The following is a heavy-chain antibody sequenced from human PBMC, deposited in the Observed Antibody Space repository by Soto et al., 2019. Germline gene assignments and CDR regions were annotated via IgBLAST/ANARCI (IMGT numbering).Heavy chain of an antibody. D-gene: IGHD3-9*01. CDR3: ARLRVLRYFDWPQEVADY. V-gene: IGHV1-18*01. J-gene: IGHJ4*02. CDR2: ISAYNGNT. CDR1: GYTFTSYG. Sequence: GASVKVSCKASGYTFTSYGISWVRQAPGQGLEWMGWISAYNGNTNYAQKLQGRVTMTTDTSTSTAYMELRSLRSDDTAVYYCARLRVLRYFDWPQEVADYRGQRTPVTGSS.